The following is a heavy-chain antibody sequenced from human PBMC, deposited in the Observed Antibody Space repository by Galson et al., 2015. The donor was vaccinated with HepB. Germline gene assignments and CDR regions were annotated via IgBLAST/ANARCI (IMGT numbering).Heavy chain of an antibody. CDR2: IIPIFGTA. J-gene: IGHJ4*02. V-gene: IGHV1-69*13. D-gene: IGHD1-26*01. Sequence: SVKVSCKASGGTFSSYAICWVRQAPGQRLEWMGGIIPIFGTANYAQKFQGRVTITADESTSTAYMELSSLRSEDTAVYYCARTSGSYPGAFDYWGQGTLVTVSS. CDR3: ARTSGSYPGAFDY. CDR1: GGTFSSYA.